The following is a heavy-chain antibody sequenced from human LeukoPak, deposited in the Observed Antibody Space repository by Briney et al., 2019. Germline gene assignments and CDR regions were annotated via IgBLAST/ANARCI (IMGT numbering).Heavy chain of an antibody. CDR2: IYTSGST. CDR1: GGSISSGSYY. J-gene: IGHJ5*02. V-gene: IGHV4-61*02. Sequence: SETLSLTCTVFGGSISSGSYYWSWIRQPAGKGLEWIGRIYTSGSTNYNPSLKSRVTISVDTSKNQFSLKLSSVTAADTAVYYCARGYQLPFFDTNWFDPWGQGTLVTVSS. CDR3: ARGYQLPFFDTNWFDP. D-gene: IGHD2-2*01.